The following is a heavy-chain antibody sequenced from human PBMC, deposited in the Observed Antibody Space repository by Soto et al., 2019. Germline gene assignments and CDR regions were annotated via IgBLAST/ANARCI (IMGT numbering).Heavy chain of an antibody. V-gene: IGHV5-51*01. CDR2: IYPGDSDT. J-gene: IGHJ4*02. D-gene: IGHD6-19*01. CDR3: ARQKGRIAVAGTEIYFGN. Sequence: PGESLKISCKGSGYSFTSYWIGWVRQMPGKGLEWMGIIYPGDSDTRYSPSFQGQVTISADKSISTAYLQWSSLKASDTAMYYCARQKGRIAVAGTEIYFGNWGQGTLVTVSS. CDR1: GYSFTSYW.